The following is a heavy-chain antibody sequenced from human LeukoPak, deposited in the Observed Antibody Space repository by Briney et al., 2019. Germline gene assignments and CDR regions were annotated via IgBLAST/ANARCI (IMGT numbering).Heavy chain of an antibody. CDR3: ARGTRIVVAYFDY. Sequence: GGSLRLSCVASGFTFSSYWMSWVSQVPGKGPEWVANIKQDGSEKDYVDSVKGRFTISRDNAKNSLYLQMNSLRAEDTAVYYCARGTRIVVAYFDYWGQGTLVTVSS. J-gene: IGHJ4*02. V-gene: IGHV3-7*01. CDR2: IKQDGSEK. D-gene: IGHD3-22*01. CDR1: GFTFSSYW.